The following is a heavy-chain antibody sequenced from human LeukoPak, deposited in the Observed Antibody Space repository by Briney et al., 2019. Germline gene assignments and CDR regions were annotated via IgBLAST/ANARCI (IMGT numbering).Heavy chain of an antibody. D-gene: IGHD3-3*01. CDR1: GFIFSNYA. CDR3: ARARGVLSYYDFWSGYLLDY. Sequence: GSLRLSCAASGFIFSNYAISWVRQPPGKGLEWIGEINHSGSTNYNSSLKSRVTISVDTSKNQFSLKLSSVTAADTAVYYCARARGVLSYYDFWSGYLLDYWGQGTLVTVSS. V-gene: IGHV4-34*01. J-gene: IGHJ4*02. CDR2: INHSGST.